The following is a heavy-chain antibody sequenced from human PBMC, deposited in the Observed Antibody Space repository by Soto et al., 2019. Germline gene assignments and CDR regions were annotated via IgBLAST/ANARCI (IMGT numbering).Heavy chain of an antibody. CDR3: ARAVRGYYFDY. CDR2: IKQDGSEK. CDR1: GFTFSSYW. V-gene: IGHV3-7*03. D-gene: IGHD3-10*01. Sequence: EVQLVESGGGLVQPGGSLRLSCAASGFTFSSYWMSWVRQARGKGLEWVANIKQDGSEKYYVDSVKGRFTISRDNAKNSLYLQMNSLRAEDTAVYYCARAVRGYYFDYWGQGTLVTVSS. J-gene: IGHJ4*02.